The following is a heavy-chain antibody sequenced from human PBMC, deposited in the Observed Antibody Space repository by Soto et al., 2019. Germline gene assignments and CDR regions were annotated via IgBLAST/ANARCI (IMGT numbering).Heavy chain of an antibody. Sequence: GGSQILSCAAAGFTFSSYSMSWVRQAPGKGLEWVANIKQDGSEKYYVDSVKGRFTISRDNAKNSLYLQMNSLRAEDTAVYYCARVEMATTFDYWGQGTLVTVSS. D-gene: IGHD5-12*01. V-gene: IGHV3-7*04. CDR2: IKQDGSEK. J-gene: IGHJ4*02. CDR1: GFTFSSYS. CDR3: ARVEMATTFDY.